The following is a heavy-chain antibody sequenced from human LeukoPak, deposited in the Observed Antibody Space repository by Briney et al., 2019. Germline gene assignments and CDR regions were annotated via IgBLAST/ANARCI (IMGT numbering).Heavy chain of an antibody. Sequence: GASVKVSCKASGYTFTSYYMHWARQAPGQGLEWMGIINPSGGSTSYAQKFQGRVTMTRDMSTSTVYMEPSSLRSEDTAVYYCARQRIAAAWFDPWGQGTLVTVSS. CDR1: GYTFTSYY. J-gene: IGHJ5*02. CDR3: ARQRIAAAWFDP. D-gene: IGHD6-13*01. CDR2: INPSGGST. V-gene: IGHV1-46*01.